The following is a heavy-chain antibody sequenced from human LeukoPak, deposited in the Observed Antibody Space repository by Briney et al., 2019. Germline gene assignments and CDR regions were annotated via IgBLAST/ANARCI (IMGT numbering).Heavy chain of an antibody. V-gene: IGHV3-23*01. CDR2: ITGGGRT. D-gene: IGHD3-22*01. J-gene: IGHJ4*02. CDR3: AKRGVVIRVILVGFHKEAYYFDS. CDR1: GFTFNNYA. Sequence: GGSLRLSCAASGFTFNNYAMMWVRQAQGQGLEWVSAITGGGRTYYADSVKGRFTISRDNPKNTLYLQMNSLRAEDTAVYFCAKRGVVIRVILVGFHKEAYYFDSWGQGALVTVSS.